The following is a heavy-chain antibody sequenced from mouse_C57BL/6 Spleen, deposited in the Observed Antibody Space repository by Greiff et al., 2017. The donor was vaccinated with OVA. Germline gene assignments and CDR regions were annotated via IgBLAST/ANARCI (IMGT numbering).Heavy chain of an antibody. CDR1: GYAFSSSW. V-gene: IGHV1-82*01. J-gene: IGHJ2*01. Sequence: QVQLQQSGPELVKPGASVKISCKASGYAFSSSWMNWVKQRPGKGLEWIGRIYPGDGDTNYNGKFKGKATLTADKSSSTAYMQLSSLTSEDSAVYFCARPDRSGYLDYWGQGTTLTVSS. D-gene: IGHD3-2*02. CDR3: ARPDRSGYLDY. CDR2: IYPGDGDT.